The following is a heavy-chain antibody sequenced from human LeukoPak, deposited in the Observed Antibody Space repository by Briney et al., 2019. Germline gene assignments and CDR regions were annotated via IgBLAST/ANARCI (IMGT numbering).Heavy chain of an antibody. CDR3: AKMYYYGSVSLI. V-gene: IGHV3-66*01. Sequence: AGSLRLSCAASGFTVSSNYMSWVRQAPGKELEWVSVIYSGGSTYYADCVKGRFTISRANSKNRLYVQMNSLRAEDTAVYHCAKMYYYGSVSLIWGQGTRVSVS. J-gene: IGHJ4*02. CDR2: IYSGGST. CDR1: GFTVSSNY. D-gene: IGHD3-10*01.